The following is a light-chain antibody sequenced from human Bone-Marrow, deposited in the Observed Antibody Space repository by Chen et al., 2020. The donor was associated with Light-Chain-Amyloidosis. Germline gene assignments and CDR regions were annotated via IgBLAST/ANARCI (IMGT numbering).Light chain of an antibody. Sequence: SYVLVQPPSVSVAPGQTARITCGGNNIGRKSVHWYQQKAGQAPVVVVYEDSDRPSGIPERFSGSTSENTATLTITRVEAGDEADYFCQVWHYSREVVFGGGTKLTVL. CDR1: NIGRKS. J-gene: IGLJ2*01. V-gene: IGLV3-21*02. CDR2: EDS. CDR3: QVWHYSREVV.